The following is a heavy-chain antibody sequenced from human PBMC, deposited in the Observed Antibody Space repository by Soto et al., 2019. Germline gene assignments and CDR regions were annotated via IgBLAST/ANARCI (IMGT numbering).Heavy chain of an antibody. V-gene: IGHV2-5*01. J-gene: IGHJ6*02. CDR3: AHSPFGYGSGSYSQHYYYGMDV. CDR2: IYWNDDK. D-gene: IGHD3-10*01. CDR1: GFSLSTSGVG. Sequence: QITLKESGPTLVKPTQTLTLTCTFSGFSLSTSGVGVGWIRQPPGKALEWLALIYWNDDKRYSPSLKSRLTITKDTSKNQVVLTMANMDPVDTATYYCAHSPFGYGSGSYSQHYYYGMDVWGQGTTVTVSS.